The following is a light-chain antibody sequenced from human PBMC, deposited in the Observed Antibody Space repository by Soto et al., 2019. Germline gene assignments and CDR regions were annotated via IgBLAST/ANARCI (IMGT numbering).Light chain of an antibody. CDR1: SSNIGSNT. CDR2: SNN. J-gene: IGLJ1*01. Sequence: QSVLTQPPSASGTPGQRVTISCSGSSSNIGSNTVNWYQQLPGTAPKLLIYSNNQRPSGVPDRFSGSKSGTSASLAISGLQSEDEADYYCAAWDDSLNGPLYVFGTETKLTVL. CDR3: AAWDDSLNGPLYV. V-gene: IGLV1-44*01.